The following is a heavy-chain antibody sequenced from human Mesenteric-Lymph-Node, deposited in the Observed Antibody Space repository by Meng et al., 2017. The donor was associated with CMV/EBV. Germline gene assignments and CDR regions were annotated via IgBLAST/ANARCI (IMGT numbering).Heavy chain of an antibody. J-gene: IGHJ4*02. CDR1: GLTFSDYY. CDR3: ARSGYQYDSSGYSPLDS. Sequence: GESLKIPCAASGLTFSDYYMSWIRQAPGKGLEWVSYISSSGNMIYYADSVKGRFTISRDIAKNSLYLQMNSLRAEDTAVYYCARSGYQYDSSGYSPLDSWGQGTLVTVSS. D-gene: IGHD3-22*01. V-gene: IGHV3-11*04. CDR2: ISSSGNMI.